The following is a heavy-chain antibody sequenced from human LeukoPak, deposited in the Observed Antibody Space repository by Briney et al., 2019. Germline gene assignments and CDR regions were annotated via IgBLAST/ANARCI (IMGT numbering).Heavy chain of an antibody. J-gene: IGHJ4*02. Sequence: PSETLSLTCTVSGGSISSNSYYWGWIRQPPGKGLEWIGSIYYSGSTYSNPSLKSRVTISVDTSKNQFSLRLSSVTAADTAVYYCAREHPSTVAGTVFDYWGQGTLVTVSS. CDR2: IYYSGST. D-gene: IGHD6-19*01. CDR3: AREHPSTVAGTVFDY. V-gene: IGHV4-39*07. CDR1: GGSISSNSYY.